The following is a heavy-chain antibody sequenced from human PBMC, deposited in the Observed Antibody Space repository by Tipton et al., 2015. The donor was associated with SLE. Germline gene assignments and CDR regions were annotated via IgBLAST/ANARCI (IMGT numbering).Heavy chain of an antibody. D-gene: IGHD2-15*01. V-gene: IGHV3-9*01. Sequence: VQLVQSGGGLVQPGRSLRLSCAASGFTFDDYAMHWVRQAPGKGLEWVSGISWNSGSIGYADSVKGRFTISRDNSKNTLYLQMNSLRAEDTAVYYCAKEWSTPSWFDPWGQGTLVTVSS. CDR1: GFTFDDYA. CDR3: AKEWSTPSWFDP. CDR2: ISWNSGSI. J-gene: IGHJ5*02.